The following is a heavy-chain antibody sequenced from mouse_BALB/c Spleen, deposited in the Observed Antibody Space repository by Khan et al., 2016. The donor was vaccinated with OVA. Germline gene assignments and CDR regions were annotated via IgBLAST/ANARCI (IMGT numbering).Heavy chain of an antibody. CDR2: INTHSGVP. CDR3: ARGGAAYYRNDGGAMEY. J-gene: IGHJ4*01. CDR1: GYTFTTAG. D-gene: IGHD2-14*01. Sequence: QIQLVQSGPELKKPGETVRISCKASGYTFTTAGIQWVQKMPGKGLKWIGWINTHSGVPKYAEDFKGRFAFSLEISVNTASFQITNLKNENTATYFCARGGAAYYRNDGGAMEYWGQGTSVTVSS. V-gene: IGHV9-4*02.